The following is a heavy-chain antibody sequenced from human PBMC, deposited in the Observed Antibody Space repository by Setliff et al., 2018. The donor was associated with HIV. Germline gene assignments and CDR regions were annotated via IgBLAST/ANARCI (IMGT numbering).Heavy chain of an antibody. D-gene: IGHD3-3*01. V-gene: IGHV3-11*01. J-gene: IGHJ2*01. Sequence: GGSLRLSCAASGFSFSDYYMTWVRQAPGRELEWVTYITSSGTTTLYGDSMRGRFTASRDNAASSMYLQMNSLKAEDTAIYYCTRVYYNFWSGYFLYWYFDLWGRGTMVTVSS. CDR2: ITSSGTTT. CDR1: GFSFSDYY. CDR3: TRVYYNFWSGYFLYWYFDL.